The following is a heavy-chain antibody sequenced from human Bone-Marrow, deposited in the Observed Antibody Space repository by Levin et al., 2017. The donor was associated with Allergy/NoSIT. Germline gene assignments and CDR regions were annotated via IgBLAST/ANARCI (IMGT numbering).Heavy chain of an antibody. D-gene: IGHD6-6*01. CDR1: DFSVGDNY. CDR2: IYSGGRR. CDR3: VARSNGLDV. J-gene: IGHJ6*02. V-gene: IGHV3-66*01. Sequence: GGSLRLSCAASDFSVGDNYMSWVRQAPGKGLDWVSLIYSGGRRDYAESVKGRYTISRDSSKNTLYLQMNSLRAEDSAVYYCVARSNGLDVWGQGTTVTVS.